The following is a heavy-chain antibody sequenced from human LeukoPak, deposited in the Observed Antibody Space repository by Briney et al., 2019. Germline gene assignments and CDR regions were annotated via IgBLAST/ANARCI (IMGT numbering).Heavy chain of an antibody. J-gene: IGHJ2*01. CDR1: GGSISSYY. Sequence: SETLSLTCSVSGGSISSYYWGWIRQPPGKGLEWTGYIYYSGSTNYNPSLKSRVTISVDTSKNQFSLKLSSVTAADTAVYYCARHSPDYYGSPPYWYFDLWGRGTLVTVSS. CDR2: IYYSGST. V-gene: IGHV4-59*08. CDR3: ARHSPDYYGSPPYWYFDL. D-gene: IGHD3-10*01.